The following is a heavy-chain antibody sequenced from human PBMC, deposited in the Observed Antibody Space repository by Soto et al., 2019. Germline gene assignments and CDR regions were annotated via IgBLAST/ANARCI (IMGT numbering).Heavy chain of an antibody. V-gene: IGHV4-4*02. CDR1: GGSISSSNW. CDR3: ARMVAASDYYYGMDV. CDR2: IYHSGST. J-gene: IGHJ6*02. Sequence: PSETLSLTCAVSGGSISSSNWWSWVRQPPGKGLEWIGEIYHSGSTNYNPSLKSRVTISVDKSKNQFSLKLSSVTAADTAVYYCARMVAASDYYYGMDVWGQRTTVTVSS. D-gene: IGHD2-15*01.